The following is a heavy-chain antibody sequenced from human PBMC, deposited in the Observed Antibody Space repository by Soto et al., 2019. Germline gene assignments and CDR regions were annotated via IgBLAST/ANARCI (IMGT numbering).Heavy chain of an antibody. V-gene: IGHV4-39*01. D-gene: IGHD2-2*01. CDR1: GASIKSRNYF. CDR2: IHSSGGT. CDR3: GRVMIGTSRHTDSDY. J-gene: IGHJ4*02. Sequence: SETLSLTCTVSGASIKSRNYFWGWIRQPPGKGLEFVGSIHSSGGTYYNPSLKSRVTVSKDTSKNQFSLKVASVTAADTAIYYCGRVMIGTSRHTDSDYWGQGTQVTV.